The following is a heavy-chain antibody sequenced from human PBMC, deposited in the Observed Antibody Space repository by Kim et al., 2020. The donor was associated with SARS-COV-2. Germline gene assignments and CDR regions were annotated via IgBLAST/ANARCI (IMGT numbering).Heavy chain of an antibody. CDR2: ISSNGGST. D-gene: IGHD4-4*01. J-gene: IGHJ3*02. V-gene: IGHV3-64*01. CDR3: ARVRLGNFDAFDI. CDR1: GFTFSSYA. Sequence: GGSLRLSCAASGFTFSSYAMHWVRQAPGKGLEYVSAISSNGGSTYYANSVKGRFTISRDNSKNTLYLQMGSLRAEDMAVYYCARVRLGNFDAFDIWGQGTMVTVSS.